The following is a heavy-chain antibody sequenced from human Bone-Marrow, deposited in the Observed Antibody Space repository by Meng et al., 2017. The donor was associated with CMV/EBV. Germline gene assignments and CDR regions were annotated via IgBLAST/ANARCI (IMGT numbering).Heavy chain of an antibody. V-gene: IGHV3-30-3*01. CDR3: ARGYDSSGYYHPLRS. CDR1: GFTFSNYA. Sequence: GESLKISCAASGFTFSNYAIHWVRQAPGKGLEWVAVISYDGSNTYYVDSVKGRFTLSRDNSRNTLYLQMNSLRPEDMAVYYCARGYDSSGYYHPLRSWGQGTLVTVSS. CDR2: ISYDGSNT. D-gene: IGHD3-22*01. J-gene: IGHJ5*02.